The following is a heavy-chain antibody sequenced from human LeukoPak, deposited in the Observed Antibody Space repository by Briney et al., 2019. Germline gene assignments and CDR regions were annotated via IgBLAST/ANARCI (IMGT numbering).Heavy chain of an antibody. CDR1: GYSISSGYY. CDR2: IYHSGST. J-gene: IGHJ5*02. CDR3: ARGWALSFWFGEAWFDP. D-gene: IGHD3-10*01. Sequence: KPSETLSLTCAVSGYSISSGYYWGWIRQPPGKGLEWIGSIYHSGSTYYNPSLKSRVTISVDTSKNQFSLKLSSVTAADTAVYYCARGWALSFWFGEAWFDPWGQGTLVTVSS. V-gene: IGHV4-38-2*01.